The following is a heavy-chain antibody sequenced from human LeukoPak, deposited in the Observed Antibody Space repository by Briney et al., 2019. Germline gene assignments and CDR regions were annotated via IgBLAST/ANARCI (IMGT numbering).Heavy chain of an antibody. Sequence: PGGSLRLSCAASGFTFSSYWMGWVRQAPGKGLEWVANIKQDGSEKYYVDSVKGRFTISRDNAKNSLYLQMNSLRAEDTAVYYCARDGVTHCSSTSCYSYYYGMDVWGQGTTVTVSS. CDR3: ARDGVTHCSSTSCYSYYYGMDV. J-gene: IGHJ6*02. CDR2: IKQDGSEK. CDR1: GFTFSSYW. V-gene: IGHV3-7*01. D-gene: IGHD2-2*01.